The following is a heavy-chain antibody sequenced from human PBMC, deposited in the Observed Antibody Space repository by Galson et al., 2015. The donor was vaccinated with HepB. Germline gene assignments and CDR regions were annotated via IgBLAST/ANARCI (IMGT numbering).Heavy chain of an antibody. CDR2: ISNNDGSA. D-gene: IGHD6-19*01. CDR1: DFSFNSYA. Sequence: SVRLGCAVCDFSFNSYALSWGRQAAGVGLERVSAISNNDGSAYYADFVRSRVAISRDNSENPLYLQLNSLRVEDTAVYYCAKSQSAASGWHLWEDYWDQGTLVTVSS. V-gene: IGHV3-23*01. CDR3: AKSQSAASGWHLWEDY. J-gene: IGHJ4*02.